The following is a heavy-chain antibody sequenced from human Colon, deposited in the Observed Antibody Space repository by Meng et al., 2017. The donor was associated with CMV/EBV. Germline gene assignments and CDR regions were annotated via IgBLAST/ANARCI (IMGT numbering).Heavy chain of an antibody. CDR2: IWYDGSNA. V-gene: IGHV3-33*03. Sequence: GESLKISCAASGFTFSNYGMHWVRQTPGKGLEWVAVIWYDGSNAYYGDSLRDRFTISRDNSKNTLYLQINSLRVEDTAVYFCAKAIAPDTYYYNHGMDVWGQGTMVTVSS. D-gene: IGHD3-16*02. J-gene: IGHJ6*02. CDR1: GFTFSNYG. CDR3: AKAIAPDTYYYNHGMDV.